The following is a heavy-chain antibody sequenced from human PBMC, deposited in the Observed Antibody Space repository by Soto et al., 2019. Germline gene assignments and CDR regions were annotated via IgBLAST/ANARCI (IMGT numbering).Heavy chain of an antibody. D-gene: IGHD4-17*01. V-gene: IGHV3-48*01. J-gene: IGHJ4*02. CDR3: ARDYGDSVPRSDY. CDR2: ISSSDINI. CDR1: GFTFSSYS. Sequence: EVQLVESGGGLIQPGGSLRLSCAASGFTFSSYSMNWVRQAPGKGLEWISYISSSDINIYYADSVKGRFTISRDIAKNSLYLQMNSLRAEDTALYYCARDYGDSVPRSDYWGQGTLVTVSS.